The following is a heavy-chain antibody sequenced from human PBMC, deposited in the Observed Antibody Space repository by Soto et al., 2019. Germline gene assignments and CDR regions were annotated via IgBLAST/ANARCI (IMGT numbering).Heavy chain of an antibody. CDR2: VYYSGST. CDR1: GGSISSGGYY. V-gene: IGHV4-31*03. D-gene: IGHD3-9*01. J-gene: IGHJ3*02. Sequence: QVQLQESGPGLVKPSQTLSLTCTVSGGSISSGGYYWSWIRQHPGKGLEWIGYVYYSGSTYYNPSLMSRVTISVDTSKKRFSLKLTAVTSADTAVYYCARGGILTGYYPNDAFDIWGQGTMVTVS. CDR3: ARGGILTGYYPNDAFDI.